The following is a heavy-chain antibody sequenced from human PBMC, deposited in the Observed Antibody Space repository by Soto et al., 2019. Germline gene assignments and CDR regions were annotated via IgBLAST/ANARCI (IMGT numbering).Heavy chain of an antibody. CDR1: GYTFSNYA. Sequence: QVQLVQSGADLKKPGASVQVSCKTSGYTFSNYAINWVRQAPGQGLEWIGWISSYNSYNGATKYARMLQDRLTMTIDTSTDTAYMELRSLRSDDTAVYYCARSELERGEVGYYGMDVWGQGTTVTVSS. CDR2: ISSYNSYNGAT. CDR3: ARSELERGEVGYYGMDV. V-gene: IGHV1-18*04. J-gene: IGHJ6*02. D-gene: IGHD3-16*01.